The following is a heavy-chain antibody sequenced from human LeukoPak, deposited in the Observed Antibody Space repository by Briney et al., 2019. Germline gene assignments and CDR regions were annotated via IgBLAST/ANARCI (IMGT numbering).Heavy chain of an antibody. J-gene: IGHJ4*02. V-gene: IGHV3-23*01. CDR1: GLTFSSYA. CDR3: AARRGYSSSWPFDY. CDR2: ISGSGGST. D-gene: IGHD6-13*01. Sequence: GGSLRLSCAASGLTFSSYAMSWVRQAPGKGLEWVSAISGSGGSTYYADSVKGRFTISRDNSKNTLYLQMNSLRAEDTAVYYCAARRGYSSSWPFDYWGQGTLVTVSS.